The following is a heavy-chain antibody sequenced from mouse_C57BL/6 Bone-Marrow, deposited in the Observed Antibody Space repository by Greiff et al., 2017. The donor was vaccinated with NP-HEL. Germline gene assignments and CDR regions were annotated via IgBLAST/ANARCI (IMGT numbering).Heavy chain of an antibody. J-gene: IGHJ4*01. V-gene: IGHV1-64*01. Sequence: QVQLQQPGAELVKPGASVKLSCKASGYTFTSYWMHWVKQRPGQGIEWIGMIHPNSGSTNYNEKFKSKATLTVDKSSSTAYMQLSSLTSEDSAVYYCAGSSSYYYAMDYWGQGTSVTVSS. D-gene: IGHD1-1*01. CDR1: GYTFTSYW. CDR3: AGSSSYYYAMDY. CDR2: IHPNSGST.